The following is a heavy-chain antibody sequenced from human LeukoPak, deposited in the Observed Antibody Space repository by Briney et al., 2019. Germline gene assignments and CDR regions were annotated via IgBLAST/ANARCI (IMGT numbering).Heavy chain of an antibody. CDR1: GGSISSYY. CDR3: ARGVVVAATHFDY. V-gene: IGHV4-59*01. J-gene: IGHJ4*02. D-gene: IGHD2-15*01. CDR2: IYYSGST. Sequence: SETLSLTCTVSGGSISSYYWSWIRQPPGKGLEWIGYIYYSGSTNYNPSLKSRVTISVHTSKNQLSLKLSSVTAADTAVYYCARGVVVAATHFDYWGQGTLVTVSS.